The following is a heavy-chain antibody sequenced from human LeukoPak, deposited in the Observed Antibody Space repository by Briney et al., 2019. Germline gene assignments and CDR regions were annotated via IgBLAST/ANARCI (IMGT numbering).Heavy chain of an antibody. J-gene: IGHJ2*01. D-gene: IGHD3-3*01. CDR2: INGSGSST. CDR3: ARDFWDDFEYFDL. Sequence: GGSLRLSCAASGFTFSSHAMSWVRQAPGKGLEWFSAINGSGSSTYYADSVKGRVSISRDNSKNTLYLQMNSLRVEDTALYYCARDFWDDFEYFDLWGRGTLVTVSS. V-gene: IGHV3-23*01. CDR1: GFTFSSHA.